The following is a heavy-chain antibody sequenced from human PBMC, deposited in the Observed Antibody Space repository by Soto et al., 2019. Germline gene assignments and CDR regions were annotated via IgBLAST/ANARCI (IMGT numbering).Heavy chain of an antibody. Sequence: KPSETLSLTCAVYGGSFSGYYWSWIRQPPGKGLEWIGEINHSGSTNYNPSLKSRVTISVDTSKNQFSLKLSSVTAADTAVYYCARGITMVRGAADYWGQGTLVTVSS. CDR2: INHSGST. V-gene: IGHV4-34*01. J-gene: IGHJ4*02. D-gene: IGHD3-10*01. CDR3: ARGITMVRGAADY. CDR1: GGSFSGYY.